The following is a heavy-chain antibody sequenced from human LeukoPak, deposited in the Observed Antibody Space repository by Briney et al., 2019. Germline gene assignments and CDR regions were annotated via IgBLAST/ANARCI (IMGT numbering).Heavy chain of an antibody. D-gene: IGHD3-10*01. V-gene: IGHV1-69*11. CDR1: GGTFSTLA. Sequence: SVKVSSKASGGTFSTLAINWVRQAPGQGLEWMGRIIPILGQTNYALKFQGRVTVTADESTNTAYMDLSGLRSEDTAVYYCAKVRGSDAFDIWGQGTLVTVSS. CDR2: IIPILGQT. CDR3: AKVRGSDAFDI. J-gene: IGHJ3*02.